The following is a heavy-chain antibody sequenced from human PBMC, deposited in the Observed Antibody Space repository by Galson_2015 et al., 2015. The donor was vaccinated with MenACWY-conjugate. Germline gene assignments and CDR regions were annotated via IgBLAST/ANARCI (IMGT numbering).Heavy chain of an antibody. CDR2: GNPGRSST. V-gene: IGHV3-74*01. CDR3: AKTRGASFYFDS. D-gene: IGHD1-26*01. J-gene: IGHJ4*02. CDR1: GFVFNTYW. Sequence: SLRLACAASGFVFNTYWMHWVRHAPGKGLVWVSRGNPGRSSTTYADSVKDRFTISRDNAKNTLYLQMNSLRPEDTAVFYCAKTRGASFYFDSWGQGTLVPVSS.